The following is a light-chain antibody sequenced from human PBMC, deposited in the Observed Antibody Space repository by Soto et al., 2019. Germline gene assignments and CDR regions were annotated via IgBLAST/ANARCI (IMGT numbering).Light chain of an antibody. J-gene: IGKJ1*01. Sequence: EIVSTQSPGILSLSPGERATLSCRAIQSVSNDFLAWYQQEPGQAPRLLIYGASTRATDVPDRFSGSGSGADFTLSISRLEPEDFAVYYCQQYGSSPPRTFGQGTKVDIK. CDR3: QQYGSSPPRT. CDR2: GAS. V-gene: IGKV3-20*01. CDR1: QSVSNDF.